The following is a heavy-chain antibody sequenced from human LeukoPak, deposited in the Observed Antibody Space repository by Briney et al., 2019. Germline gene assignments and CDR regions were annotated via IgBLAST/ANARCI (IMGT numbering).Heavy chain of an antibody. J-gene: IGHJ1*01. V-gene: IGHV4-34*01. Sequence: SETLSLTCAVYGGSFSGYYWSWIRQPPGKGLEWIGEINHSGSTNYNPSLKSRVTISVDTSRNQFSLKLSPVTAADTAVYYCASRGLRQYFQHWGQGTLVTVSS. CDR2: INHSGST. CDR3: ASRGLRQYFQH. D-gene: IGHD4-17*01. CDR1: GGSFSGYY.